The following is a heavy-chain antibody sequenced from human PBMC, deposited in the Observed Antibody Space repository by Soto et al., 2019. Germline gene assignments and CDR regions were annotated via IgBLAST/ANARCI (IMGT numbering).Heavy chain of an antibody. D-gene: IGHD3-3*01. CDR1: GYTFTGYY. CDR3: AREPGRVLRFLEWTSGGYYGMEV. J-gene: IGHJ6*02. Sequence: ASVKVSCKASGYTFTGYYMHWVRQAPGQGLEWMGWINPNSGGTNYAQKFQGRVTMTRDTSISTAYMELSRLRSDDTAVYYCAREPGRVLRFLEWTSGGYYGMEVWGQGIRVTVSS. CDR2: INPNSGGT. V-gene: IGHV1-2*02.